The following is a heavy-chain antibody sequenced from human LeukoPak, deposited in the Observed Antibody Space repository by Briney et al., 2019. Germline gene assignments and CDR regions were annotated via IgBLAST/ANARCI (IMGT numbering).Heavy chain of an antibody. CDR3: AKTNNGWYYFDY. CDR2: ISSNGGST. V-gene: IGHV3-23*01. J-gene: IGHJ4*02. CDR1: GFTFSYYA. Sequence: PGGSLGLSCAASGFTFSYYAMSWVRQAPGKGLEWVSAISSNGGSTYFADSVKGRFSIPRDNSKSTLYLQMNSLRAEDTAVYYCAKTNNGWYYFDYWGQGTLVTVSS. D-gene: IGHD6-19*01.